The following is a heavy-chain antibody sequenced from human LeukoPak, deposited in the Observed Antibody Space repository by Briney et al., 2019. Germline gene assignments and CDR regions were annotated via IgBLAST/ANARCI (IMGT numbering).Heavy chain of an antibody. CDR1: GFTFSSYG. D-gene: IGHD3-3*01. V-gene: IGHV3-30*02. Sequence: GGSLRLSCAASGFTFSSYGMHWVRQAPGKGLEWVAFIRYDGSNKYYADSVKGRLTISRDNSKNPLYLQMNSLRAEDTAVYYCAIDPYDFWSGYYLDYWGQGTLVTDSS. J-gene: IGHJ4*02. CDR2: IRYDGSNK. CDR3: AIDPYDFWSGYYLDY.